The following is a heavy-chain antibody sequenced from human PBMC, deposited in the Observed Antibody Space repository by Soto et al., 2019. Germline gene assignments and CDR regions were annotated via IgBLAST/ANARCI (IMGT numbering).Heavy chain of an antibody. CDR3: ARDLHDTRPDYVWGDSTLYYYYYGMDV. V-gene: IGHV3-74*01. CDR1: GFTFSSYW. CDR2: INSDGSST. D-gene: IGHD3-16*01. J-gene: IGHJ6*02. Sequence: GGSLRLSCAASGFTFSSYWMHWVRQAPGKGLVWVSRINSDGSSTSYADSVKGRFTISRDNAKNTLYLQMNSLRAEDTAVYYCARDLHDTRPDYVWGDSTLYYYYYGMDVWGQGTTVTVSS.